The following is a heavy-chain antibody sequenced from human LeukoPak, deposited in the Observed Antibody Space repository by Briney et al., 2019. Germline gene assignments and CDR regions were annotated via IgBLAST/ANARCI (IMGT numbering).Heavy chain of an antibody. Sequence: ASVKVSCKASGYTFTGYYMHWVRQAPGQGLGWMGWINPNSGGTNYAQKFQGRVTMTRDTSISTAYMELSSLRSEDTAVYYCARGNPRIGDAFDIWGQGTMVTVSS. D-gene: IGHD3-22*01. CDR2: INPNSGGT. CDR3: ARGNPRIGDAFDI. V-gene: IGHV1-2*02. J-gene: IGHJ3*02. CDR1: GYTFTGYY.